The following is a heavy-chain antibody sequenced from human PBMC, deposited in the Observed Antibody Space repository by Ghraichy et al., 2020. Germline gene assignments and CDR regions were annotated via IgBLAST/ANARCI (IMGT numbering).Heavy chain of an antibody. J-gene: IGHJ4*02. CDR2: ISDSGSTI. V-gene: IGHV3-48*03. CDR1: GFTLSSYE. CDR3: ARDDDYGAKFDY. D-gene: IGHD4-17*01. Sequence: GGSLRLSCEASGFTLSSYEMNWVRQAPGKGLEWVSYISDSGSTIYYADSVKGRFTISRDNAKNSLYLQMNSLRAEDTAVYYCARDDDYGAKFDYWGQGTLVTVSS.